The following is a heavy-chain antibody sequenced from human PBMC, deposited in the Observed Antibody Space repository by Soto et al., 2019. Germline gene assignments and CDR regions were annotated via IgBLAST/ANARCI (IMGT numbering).Heavy chain of an antibody. CDR1: GGSISSDDYY. J-gene: IGHJ5*02. CDR3: GSLIAAAGTFNWFDP. V-gene: IGHV4-30-4*01. Sequence: SETLSLTCTVSGGSISSDDYYWGWIRQPPGKGLEWIGYIHHSGNSYYTPSLRSRITISVDTSKNYFSLNLSSVTAADTAVYYCGSLIAAAGTFNWFDPWGQGTLVTVSS. D-gene: IGHD6-13*01. CDR2: IHHSGNS.